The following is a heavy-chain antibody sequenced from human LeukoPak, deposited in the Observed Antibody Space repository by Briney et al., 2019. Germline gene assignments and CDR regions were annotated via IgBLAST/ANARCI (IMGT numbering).Heavy chain of an antibody. CDR3: AGADYYGSGTLPDAFDI. V-gene: IGHV3-48*01. CDR1: GFTFSSYS. D-gene: IGHD3-10*01. CDR2: IGSSSSSI. Sequence: GGSLRLSCAASGFTFSSYSMNWVRQAPGKGLEWVSYIGSSSSSIYYADSVKGRFTISRDNAKYSLYLQMNSLRAEDTAVYYCAGADYYGSGTLPDAFDIWGQGTTVTVSS. J-gene: IGHJ3*02.